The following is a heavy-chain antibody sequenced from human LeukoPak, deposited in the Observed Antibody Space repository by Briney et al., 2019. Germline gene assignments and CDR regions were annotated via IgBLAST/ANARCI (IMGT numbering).Heavy chain of an antibody. CDR3: ARGRITMIRGVMPGWFDP. CDR2: INHSGST. Sequence: PGGSLRLSCAASGFTFSNARMSWVRQPPGKGLEWIGEINHSGSTNYNPSLKSRVTISIHKSKNQFSLKLSSVTAADTAVYYCARGRITMIRGVMPGWFDPWGQGTLVTVSS. J-gene: IGHJ5*02. V-gene: IGHV4-34*01. D-gene: IGHD3-10*01. CDR1: GFTFSNAR.